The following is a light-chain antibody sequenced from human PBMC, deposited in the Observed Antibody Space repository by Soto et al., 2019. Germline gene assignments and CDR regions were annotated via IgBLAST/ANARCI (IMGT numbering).Light chain of an antibody. Sequence: QSALTQPASVSGSPGQSITISCTGTSSDVGGYNYVSWYQQHPVKAPKLMIYDVTNRPSGVSDRFSGSKSGNTASLTISGLQAEDEADYYCSSYKSSSTPVVFGTVTKVTVL. CDR2: DVT. CDR1: SSDVGGYNY. J-gene: IGLJ1*01. V-gene: IGLV2-14*01. CDR3: SSYKSSSTPVV.